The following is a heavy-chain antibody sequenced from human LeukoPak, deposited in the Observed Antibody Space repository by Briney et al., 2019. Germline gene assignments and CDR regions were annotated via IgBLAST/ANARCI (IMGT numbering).Heavy chain of an antibody. CDR1: GYTFSSYA. CDR3: AKLCSGGSCYWNY. J-gene: IGHJ4*02. CDR2: ISASGPTT. Sequence: GSLRLSCAAAGYTFSSYAMSWVRQAPGKGLEWVSHISASGPTTDYADSVKGRFTISRDNSKNTVYLQMNSLRAEDTAVYYCAKLCSGGSCYWNYWGQGTLVTVSS. D-gene: IGHD2-15*01. V-gene: IGHV3-23*01.